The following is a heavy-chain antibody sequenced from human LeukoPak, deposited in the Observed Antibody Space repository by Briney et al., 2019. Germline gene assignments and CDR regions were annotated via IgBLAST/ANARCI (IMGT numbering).Heavy chain of an antibody. CDR2: IYWDDDK. J-gene: IGHJ4*02. CDR3: AHGRSGSSDFDY. V-gene: IGHV2-5*02. Sequence: SGPTLAKPTQTLTLTCSFSGFSLSTSGVGVGWIRLSPGKALEWLALIYWDDDKRCSPSLKSRLTITKDTSKNQVVLTMTNMDPVDTATYFCAHGRSGSSDFDYWGQGTLVTVSS. D-gene: IGHD6-6*01. CDR1: GFSLSTSGVG.